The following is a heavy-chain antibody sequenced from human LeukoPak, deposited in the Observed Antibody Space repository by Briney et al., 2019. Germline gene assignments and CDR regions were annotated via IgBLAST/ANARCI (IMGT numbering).Heavy chain of an antibody. D-gene: IGHD2-21*02. CDR3: AKRLPVVGDRNRAFDY. CDR2: ITSGGST. CDR1: GFTFSSYA. J-gene: IGHJ4*02. V-gene: IGHV3-23*01. Sequence: GGSLRLSCAASGFTFSSYAMSWVRQAPGKGLEWVSVITSGGSTYYADSVKGRFTISRDNSKNTLYLQMNSLRAEDTAVYYCAKRLPVVGDRNRAFDYWGQGALVTVSS.